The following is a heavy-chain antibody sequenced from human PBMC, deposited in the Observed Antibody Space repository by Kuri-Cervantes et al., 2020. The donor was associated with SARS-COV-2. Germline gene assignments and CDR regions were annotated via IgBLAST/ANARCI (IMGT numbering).Heavy chain of an antibody. CDR2: ISYDGSNK. CDR1: GFTFSSYA. CDR3: AKDRDSSSWLHWYFDL. J-gene: IGHJ2*01. D-gene: IGHD6-13*01. V-gene: IGHV3-30-3*01. Sequence: GESLKISCAASGFTFSSYAMHWVRQAPGKGLEWVAVISYDGSNKYYADSVKGRFTISRDNSKNTLYLQMNSLRAEDTAVYYCAKDRDSSSWLHWYFDLWGRGTLVTVSS.